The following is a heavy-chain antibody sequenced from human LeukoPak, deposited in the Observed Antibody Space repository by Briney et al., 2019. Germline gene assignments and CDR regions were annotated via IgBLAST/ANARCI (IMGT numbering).Heavy chain of an antibody. V-gene: IGHV3-23*01. CDR1: GFTLSSYA. CDR3: AKRGSEVGETVAPGDY. D-gene: IGHD1-26*01. Sequence: PGGSLRLSCAASGFTLSSYAMSWVRQAPGKGLEWVSAISDTGNTYHADSVKGRFTISRDSSKNTLFLQMNRLRPEDAAVYYCAKRGSEVGETVAPGDYWGQGTLVTVSS. CDR2: ISDTGNT. J-gene: IGHJ4*02.